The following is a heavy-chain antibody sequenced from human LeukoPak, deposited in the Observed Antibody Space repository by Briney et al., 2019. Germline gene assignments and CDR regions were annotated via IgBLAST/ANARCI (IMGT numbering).Heavy chain of an antibody. Sequence: GGSLRLSCVVSGFTFNRCWMNWVRQAPGEGLEWVAHINPDGRDTYYVDSVKGRFTISRDNAQNPMYLQMNSLRVEDTAVYYCTSWGDTTAEYFQRWGQGTLVTVSS. V-gene: IGHV3-7*01. CDR3: TSWGDTTAEYFQR. J-gene: IGHJ1*01. CDR1: GFTFNRCW. D-gene: IGHD2-21*02. CDR2: INPDGRDT.